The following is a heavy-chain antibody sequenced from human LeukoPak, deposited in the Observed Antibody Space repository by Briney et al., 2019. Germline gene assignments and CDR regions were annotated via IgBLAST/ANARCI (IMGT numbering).Heavy chain of an antibody. V-gene: IGHV1-2*06. CDR2: INPNSGEI. J-gene: IGHJ6*02. CDR1: GYTLTGYY. D-gene: IGHD2-2*01. Sequence: ASVKASCKASGYTLTGYYMHWVRQAPGQGLEWMGRINPNSGEINYAQKFQGRVTMTTDTSTSTAYMELRSLRSDDTAVYYCARDRPAATGVYYYYGMDVWGQGTTVTVSS. CDR3: ARDRPAATGVYYYYGMDV.